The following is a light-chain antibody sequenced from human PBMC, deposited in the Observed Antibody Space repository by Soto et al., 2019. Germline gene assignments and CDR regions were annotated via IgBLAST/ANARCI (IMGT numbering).Light chain of an antibody. V-gene: IGKV1-5*03. CDR3: QQSYTYSRT. CDR1: QSISSW. CDR2: KVS. J-gene: IGKJ1*01. Sequence: DIQMTQSPSTLSASVGDRVTITCRASQSISSWLAWYQQKPGKAPKLLIYKVSNLESGVPSRFSGSGSGTEFTLTISSLQPDDFATYYCQQSYTYSRTFGQGTKVEIK.